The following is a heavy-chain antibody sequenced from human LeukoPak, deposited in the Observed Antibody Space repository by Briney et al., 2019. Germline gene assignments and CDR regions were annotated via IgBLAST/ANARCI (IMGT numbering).Heavy chain of an antibody. D-gene: IGHD3/OR15-3a*01. CDR3: ASGIQWTGNNY. J-gene: IGHJ4*02. CDR1: GGSMSNYY. V-gene: IGHV4-4*07. Sequence: SETLSLTCTVSGGSMSNYYWSWIRQPAGKGLEWIGRMYLSGETNYNPSLKSRVTMSLDTSKNHFSLKLTSATAADTAVYYCASGIQWTGNNYWGQGTLVTVSS. CDR2: MYLSGET.